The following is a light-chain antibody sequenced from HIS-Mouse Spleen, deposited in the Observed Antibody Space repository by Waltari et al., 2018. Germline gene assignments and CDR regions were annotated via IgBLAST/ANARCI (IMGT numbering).Light chain of an antibody. CDR3: CSYAGSSTVV. V-gene: IGLV2-23*01. CDR1: SSDVGSYNL. CDR2: EGS. J-gene: IGLJ2*01. Sequence: QSALTQPASVSGFPGQSITIPCTGTSSDVGSYNLVSWYQQHPGKAPELMIYEGSKRPSGLSNRFSGSKSGNTASLPISGLQAEDEADYYCCSYAGSSTVVFGGGTKLTVL.